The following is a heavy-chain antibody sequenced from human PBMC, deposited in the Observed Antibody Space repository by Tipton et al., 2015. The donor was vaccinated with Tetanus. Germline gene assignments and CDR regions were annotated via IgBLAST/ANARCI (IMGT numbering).Heavy chain of an antibody. D-gene: IGHD2-15*01. CDR2: SWYDGTDK. J-gene: IGHJ5*01. CDR3: AREADCSGGSCFSGDSDT. V-gene: IGHV3-33*01. Sequence: SLRLSCAASGFIFSSYGIHWVRQAPGKGLEWVADSWYDGTDKYYADSVKGRFTISRDNSKNPLYLQMNSLRAGDTAVYYCAREADCSGGSCFSGDSDTWGPGTPVTVSP. CDR1: GFIFSSYG.